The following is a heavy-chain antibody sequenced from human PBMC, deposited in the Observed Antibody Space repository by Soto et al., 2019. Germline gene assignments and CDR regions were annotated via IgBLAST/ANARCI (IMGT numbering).Heavy chain of an antibody. Sequence: QVQLQESGPGLVKPSETLSLTCIVSGVSISRYYWSWIRQPPGKGLEWMGYVYYSGGTDHNPSLKSRLIISVDTSKNQFSLKLSSVTAADTAVYYCARQASLAGRLDGFDVWGQGTMVTVSS. V-gene: IGHV4-59*08. D-gene: IGHD1-1*01. CDR2: VYYSGGT. CDR1: GVSISRYY. CDR3: ARQASLAGRLDGFDV. J-gene: IGHJ3*01.